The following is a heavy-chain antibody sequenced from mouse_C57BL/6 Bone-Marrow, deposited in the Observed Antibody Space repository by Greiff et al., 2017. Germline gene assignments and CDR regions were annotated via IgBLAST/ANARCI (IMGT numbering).Heavy chain of an antibody. V-gene: IGHV5-6*02. CDR2: ISSGGSYT. D-gene: IGHD2-1*01. J-gene: IGHJ3*01. Sequence: DVKLVESGGDLVKPGGSLKLSCAASGFTFSSYGRSWGRQTPDKRLEWVATISSGGSYTYYPDSVKGRFTISRDNAKNTLYLQMSSLKSEDTAMYYCARELPFAYWGQGTLVTVSA. CDR3: ARELPFAY. CDR1: GFTFSSYG.